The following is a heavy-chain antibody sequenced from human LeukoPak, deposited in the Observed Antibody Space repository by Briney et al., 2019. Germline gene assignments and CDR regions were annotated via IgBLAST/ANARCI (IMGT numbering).Heavy chain of an antibody. CDR1: GYTFTGYY. CDR2: INPNSGGT. CDR3: ARTTMVRGVIITGDY. D-gene: IGHD3-10*01. V-gene: IGHV1-2*02. Sequence: ASVKVSCKASGYTFTGYYMHWVRQAPGQGLEGMGWINPNSGGTNYAQKFQGRVTMTRDTSISTAYMELSRLRSDDTAVYYCARTTMVRGVIITGDYWGQGTLVTVSS. J-gene: IGHJ4*02.